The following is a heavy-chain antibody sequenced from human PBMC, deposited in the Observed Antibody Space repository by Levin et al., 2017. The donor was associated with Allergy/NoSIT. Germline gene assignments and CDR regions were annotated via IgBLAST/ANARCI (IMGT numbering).Heavy chain of an antibody. J-gene: IGHJ4*02. CDR3: AREDIPED. CDR1: RGSLRGYY. V-gene: IGHV4-59*01. CDR2: IYYSGGT. Sequence: SETLSLTCTVSRGSLRGYYWSWIRQPPGKGLEWIGYIYYSGGTNYNPSLKSRATISIDTSKNQFSLKLNSVTAADTAVYYCAREDIPEDWGQGTLVTVSS.